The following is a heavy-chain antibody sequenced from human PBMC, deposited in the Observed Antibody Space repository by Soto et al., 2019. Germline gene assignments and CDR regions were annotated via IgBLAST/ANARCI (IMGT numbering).Heavy chain of an antibody. Sequence: SLRLSCVGSGFSFEDHAMHWVRQAPGKGLEWVSGINWNSDIIGYADSVKGRFTISRDDAKNSLYLQMNSLRIEDTALYYCTKGDSSAYYHKNYYGMDVWGQGTTVTVSS. J-gene: IGHJ6*02. CDR2: INWNSDII. CDR1: GFSFEDHA. D-gene: IGHD3-22*01. CDR3: TKGDSSAYYHKNYYGMDV. V-gene: IGHV3-9*01.